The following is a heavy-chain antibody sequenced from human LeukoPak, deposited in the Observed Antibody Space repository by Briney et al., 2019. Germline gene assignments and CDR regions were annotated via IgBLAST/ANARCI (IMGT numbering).Heavy chain of an antibody. D-gene: IGHD4-17*01. V-gene: IGHV4-39*01. Sequence: SETLSFTCTVSGGSSSSSSYYWGWIRQPPGKGLEWIGSIYYSGSTYYNPSLKSRVTISVDTSKNQFSLKLSSVTAADTAVYYCARHGSVTITFDIWGQGAMVTVSS. CDR1: GGSSSSSSYY. J-gene: IGHJ3*02. CDR2: IYYSGST. CDR3: ARHGSVTITFDI.